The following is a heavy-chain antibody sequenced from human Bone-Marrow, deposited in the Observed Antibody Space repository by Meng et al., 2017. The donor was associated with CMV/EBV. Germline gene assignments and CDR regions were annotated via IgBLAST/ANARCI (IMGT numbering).Heavy chain of an antibody. CDR3: ARVKSVAEGVYGMYG. Sequence: ASVKVSCKASGYTFTSYYMHWVRQAPGQGLEWMGIINPSGGSTSYAQKFQGRVTMTRDTSTSTVYMELSSLRSEDKAVYYCARVKSVAEGVYGMYGWGQGTTVTVSS. J-gene: IGHJ6*01. V-gene: IGHV1-46*01. CDR2: INPSGGST. CDR1: GYTFTSYY. D-gene: IGHD6-13*01.